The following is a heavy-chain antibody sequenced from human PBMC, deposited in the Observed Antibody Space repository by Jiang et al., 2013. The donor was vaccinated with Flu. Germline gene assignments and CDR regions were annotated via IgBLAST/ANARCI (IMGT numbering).Heavy chain of an antibody. J-gene: IGHJ3*02. V-gene: IGHV1-69*01. CDR1: GGTFSTYA. D-gene: IGHD2-15*01. Sequence: VQLVESGAEVKKPGSSVKVPCKTSGGTFSTYAISWVRQAPGQGLEWMGGIIPIFAAGNYAQKFQGRVTITADESASTSYMELTSLRSEDTAVYYCAREDAPLGSDSHAFDIWGQGTMVTVSS. CDR2: IIPIFAAG. CDR3: AREDAPLGSDSHAFDI.